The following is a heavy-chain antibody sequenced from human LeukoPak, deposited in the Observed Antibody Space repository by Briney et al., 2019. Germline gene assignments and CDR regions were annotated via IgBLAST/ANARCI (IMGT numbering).Heavy chain of an antibody. CDR1: GFTFSSYA. CDR2: ISYDGSNK. J-gene: IGHJ5*02. Sequence: QPGGSLRLSCAASGFTFSSYAMHWVRQAPGKGLEWVAVISYDGSNKYYADSVKGRFTISRDNSKNTLYLQMNSLRAEDTAVYYCAKEKVPAAIAVWFDPWGQGTLVTVSS. V-gene: IGHV3-30-3*02. CDR3: AKEKVPAAIAVWFDP. D-gene: IGHD2-2*01.